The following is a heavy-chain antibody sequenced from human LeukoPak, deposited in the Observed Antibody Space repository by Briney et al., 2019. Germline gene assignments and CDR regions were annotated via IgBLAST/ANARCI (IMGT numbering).Heavy chain of an antibody. V-gene: IGHV3-23*01. CDR3: ARDEDTSALSEY. CDR1: GFSFSSNT. J-gene: IGHJ4*02. D-gene: IGHD2/OR15-2a*01. Sequence: PGGSLRLSCAGSGFSFSSNTMSWVRQAPGRGLEWVSAISNNGGRTDYADSVKGRLTISRDNSKSTLYLHMDSLRAEDTAVYYCARDEDTSALSEYWGQGTLVTVSS. CDR2: ISNNGGRT.